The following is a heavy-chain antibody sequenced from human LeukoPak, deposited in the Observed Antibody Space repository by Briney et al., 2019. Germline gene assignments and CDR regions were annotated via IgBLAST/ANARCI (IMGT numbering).Heavy chain of an antibody. Sequence: PGGSLRLSCAASRFTFSSYSMNWVRQAPGKGLEWVSSISSSSSYIYYADSVKGRFTISRDNAKNSLYLQMNSLRAEDTAVYYCARTGYSYGYPFDYWGQGTLVTVSS. CDR2: ISSSSSYI. J-gene: IGHJ4*02. CDR1: RFTFSSYS. D-gene: IGHD5-18*01. CDR3: ARTGYSYGYPFDY. V-gene: IGHV3-21*01.